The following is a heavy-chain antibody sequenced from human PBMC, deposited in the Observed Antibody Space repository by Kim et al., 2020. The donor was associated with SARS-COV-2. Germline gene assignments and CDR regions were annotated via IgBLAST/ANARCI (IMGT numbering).Heavy chain of an antibody. Sequence: GGSLRLSCAASGFTFSSYGMHWVRQAPGKGLEWVAVISYDGSNKYYADSVKGRFTISRDNSKNTLYLQMNSLIAEDTAVYYCAKGLAYDSSGYPSDAFDIWGQGTMCTVSS. CDR1: GFTFSSYG. CDR2: ISYDGSNK. D-gene: IGHD3-22*01. V-gene: IGHV3-30*18. CDR3: AKGLAYDSSGYPSDAFDI. J-gene: IGHJ3*02.